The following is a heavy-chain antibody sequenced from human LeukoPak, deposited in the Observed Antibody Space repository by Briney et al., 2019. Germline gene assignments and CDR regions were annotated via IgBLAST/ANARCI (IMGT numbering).Heavy chain of an antibody. Sequence: SGGSLRLSCAASGFTFSSYSMTWVRQAPGKGLEWVSYISSSSSTIYYADSVKGRFTISRDNAKNSLYLQMNSLRAEDTAVYYCARDWSFDYWGQGTLVTVSS. CDR1: GFTFSSYS. D-gene: IGHD1-1*01. V-gene: IGHV3-48*01. J-gene: IGHJ4*02. CDR3: ARDWSFDY. CDR2: ISSSSSTI.